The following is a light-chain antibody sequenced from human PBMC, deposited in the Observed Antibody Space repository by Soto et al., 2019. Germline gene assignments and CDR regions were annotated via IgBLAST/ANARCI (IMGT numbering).Light chain of an antibody. CDR1: RSLXSN. CDR2: AAS. V-gene: IGKV1-39*01. Sequence: DIQLTQWPSSLSASGEDSVIITCRASRSLXSNFNWYQQKPGKAPKVLXFAASSLQSGGPSRFSGSGSGTDFTLTISSLQPEDFATYYCQQSYSTPLTFGGGTKVDI. CDR3: QQSYSTPLT. J-gene: IGKJ4*01.